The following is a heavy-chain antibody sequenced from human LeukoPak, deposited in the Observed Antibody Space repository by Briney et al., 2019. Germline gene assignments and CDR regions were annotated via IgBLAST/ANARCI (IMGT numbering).Heavy chain of an antibody. CDR3: AKEGPYNSGCPDY. CDR2: ISWNSGSI. CDR1: GFTFDDYA. V-gene: IGHV3-9*01. D-gene: IGHD6-19*01. J-gene: IGHJ4*02. Sequence: GGSLRLSCAASGFTFDDYAMHWIRQVPGEGLEWVSGISWNSGSIGYADSVKGRFTISRDNAKNSLYLQMNSLRADDTALYYCAKEGPYNSGCPDYWGQGTLVTVSS.